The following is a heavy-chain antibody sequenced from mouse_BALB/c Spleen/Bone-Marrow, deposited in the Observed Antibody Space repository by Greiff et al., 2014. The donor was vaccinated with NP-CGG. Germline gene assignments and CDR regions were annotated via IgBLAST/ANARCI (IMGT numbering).Heavy chain of an antibody. CDR1: GYTFTSYW. J-gene: IGHJ3*01. V-gene: IGHV1S81*02. CDR2: INPSNGRT. CDR3: ARSGYDGFAY. D-gene: IGHD2-2*01. Sequence: VQLQQSGAELVKPGASVKLSCKASGYTFTSYWMHWVKQRPGQGLEWIGEINPSNGRTNYNEKFKSKATLTVDKSSSTAYMQXXXXTSEDSAVYYCARSGYDGFAYWGQGTLVTVSA.